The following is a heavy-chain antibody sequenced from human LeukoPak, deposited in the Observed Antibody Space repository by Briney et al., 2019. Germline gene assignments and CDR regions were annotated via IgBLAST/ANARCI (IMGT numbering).Heavy chain of an antibody. J-gene: IGHJ4*02. D-gene: IGHD5-12*01. CDR3: ARGPSGYHNT. CDR2: IQYDGSNE. CDR1: GFTFSSYG. V-gene: IGHV3-30*02. Sequence: GGSLGLSCAASGFTFSSYGMHWVRQAPGKGLEWVAYIQYDGSNEQYADSVKGRFTISRDNSKNTLYLQMNSLRAEDTAVYYCARGPSGYHNTGGQGTLVTVSS.